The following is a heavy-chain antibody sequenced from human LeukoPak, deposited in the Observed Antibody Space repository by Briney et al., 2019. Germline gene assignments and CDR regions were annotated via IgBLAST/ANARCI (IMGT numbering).Heavy chain of an antibody. J-gene: IGHJ4*02. CDR2: IRYDGSNK. CDR1: GFTFSSYG. CDR3: AKGWQWLVGHGFDY. D-gene: IGHD6-19*01. V-gene: IGHV3-30*02. Sequence: PGGSLRLSCAASGFTFSSYGMHWVRQAPGKGLEWVAFIRYDGSNKYYADSVKGRFTISRDNSKNTLYLQMNSLRAEDTAVYYCAKGWQWLVGHGFDYWGQGTLVTVSS.